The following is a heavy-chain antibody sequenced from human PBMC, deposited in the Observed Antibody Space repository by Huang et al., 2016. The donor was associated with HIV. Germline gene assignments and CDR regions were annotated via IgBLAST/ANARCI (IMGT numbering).Heavy chain of an antibody. D-gene: IGHD6-13*01. CDR1: GGTFSSCG. Sequence: QVQLVQSGAEVKKPGSSVTVSCRASGGTFSSCGISWVRQAPGQGLEWMGGIIPIVGTPNYAQKFQGRVTITADESTSTAYMELSSLRSEDTAVYYCARWEAAADNNWFDPWGQGTLVTVSS. CDR3: ARWEAAADNNWFDP. V-gene: IGHV1-69*01. CDR2: IIPIVGTP. J-gene: IGHJ5*02.